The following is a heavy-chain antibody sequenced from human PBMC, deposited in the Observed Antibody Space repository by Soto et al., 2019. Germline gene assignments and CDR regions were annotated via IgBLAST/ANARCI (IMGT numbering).Heavy chain of an antibody. J-gene: IGHJ5*02. CDR1: GYTFTSYD. V-gene: IGHV1-8*01. CDR2: MNPNSGNT. D-gene: IGHD2-15*01. CDR3: ARAPRYCSGGSCYSMLSYWFDP. Sequence: GASVKVSCKASGYTFTSYDINWVRQATGQGLEWMGWMNPNSGNTGYAQKFQGWVTMTRDTSISTAYMELSRLRSDDTAVYYCARAPRYCSGGSCYSMLSYWFDPWGQGTLVTVSS.